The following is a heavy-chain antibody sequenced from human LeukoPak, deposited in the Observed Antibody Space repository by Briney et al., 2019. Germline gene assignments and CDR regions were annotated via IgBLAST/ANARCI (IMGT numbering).Heavy chain of an antibody. J-gene: IGHJ4*02. V-gene: IGHV3-48*04. Sequence: GGSLRLSCAASGFTFSSNSMNWVRQAQGKGLEWDSYISSSGTTIYYADSVKGRFTISRDNAKKSLYLQMNSLRAEDTAVYYCVRVYGGNSFDYWGQGTVVTVSS. CDR3: VRVYGGNSFDY. CDR1: GFTFSSNS. CDR2: ISSSGTTI. D-gene: IGHD4-23*01.